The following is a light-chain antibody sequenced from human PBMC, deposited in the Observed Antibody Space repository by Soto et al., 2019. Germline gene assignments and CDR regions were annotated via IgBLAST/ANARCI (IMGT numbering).Light chain of an antibody. Sequence: DIQMTQSPSSLSSSEGDRVTITCRASQGIINNLAWYKQIPGKVPKLLIYAASTLHSGVPSRFSGSGSGTDFTLTISSLQPEDVATYYCQKHNSVPLTFGGGTKVEIK. CDR1: QGIINN. V-gene: IGKV1-27*01. CDR2: AAS. J-gene: IGKJ4*01. CDR3: QKHNSVPLT.